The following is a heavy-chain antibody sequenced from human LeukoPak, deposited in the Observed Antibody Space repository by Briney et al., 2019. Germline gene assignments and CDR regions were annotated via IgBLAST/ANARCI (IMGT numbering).Heavy chain of an antibody. CDR1: GFTFGDYA. CDR3: SREYDFSIGYSYFDY. V-gene: IGHV3-49*04. CDR2: IRSKAYGGTT. J-gene: IGHJ4*02. D-gene: IGHD3-3*01. Sequence: GGSLRLSCAASGFTFGDYAMSWVRQAPGKGLEWVGFIRSKAYGGTTEYAASVKGRFTISRDDSKSIAYLQMNSLKTEDKAVYFRSREYDFSIGYSYFDYWGQGTLVTVSS.